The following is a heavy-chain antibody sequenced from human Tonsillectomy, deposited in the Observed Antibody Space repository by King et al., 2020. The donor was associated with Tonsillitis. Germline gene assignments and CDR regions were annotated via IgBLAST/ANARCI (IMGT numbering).Heavy chain of an antibody. CDR1: GGPISGYF. CDR3: ARDTTGTTVFDS. D-gene: IGHD1-1*01. Sequence: VQLQESGPGLVKPSETLSLTCTVSGGPISGYFWSWIRQPAGKGLEWIGRIYTSGSTNYTPSLQSRVTMSVDTSKNQFSLKLNSVTAADTAVYYCARDTTGTTVFDSWGQGTLVTVSS. J-gene: IGHJ4*02. V-gene: IGHV4-4*07. CDR2: IYTSGST.